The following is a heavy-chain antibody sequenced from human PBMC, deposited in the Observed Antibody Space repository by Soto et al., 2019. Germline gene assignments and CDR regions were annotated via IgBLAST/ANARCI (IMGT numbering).Heavy chain of an antibody. D-gene: IGHD3-10*01. J-gene: IGHJ3*02. V-gene: IGHV2-26*01. CDR2: IFPNDEK. CDR1: GFSLRNARMG. Sequence: QVILKESGPVLVKPTETLTLTCTVSGFSLRNARMGVSWIRQPPGKALEWLAHIFPNDEKPYSTSRQSRITPSKXPXTSHVVLIMTNMDPLDTATYYCARSRSGTYYDAFDIWAQGTMVTVSS. CDR3: ARSRSGTYYDAFDI.